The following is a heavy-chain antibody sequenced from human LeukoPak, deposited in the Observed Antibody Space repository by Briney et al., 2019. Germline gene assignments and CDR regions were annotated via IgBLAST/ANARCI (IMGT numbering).Heavy chain of an antibody. CDR1: GYSISSGYY. CDR2: IYHSGST. V-gene: IGHV4-38-2*02. CDR3: AREYQLPHDAFDI. J-gene: IGHJ3*02. D-gene: IGHD2-2*01. Sequence: PSETLSLTCTVSGYSISSGYYWGWIRQPPGKGLEWIGSIYHSGSTYYNPSLKSRVTISVDTSKNQFSLKLSSVTAADTAVYYFAREYQLPHDAFDIWGQGTMVTVSS.